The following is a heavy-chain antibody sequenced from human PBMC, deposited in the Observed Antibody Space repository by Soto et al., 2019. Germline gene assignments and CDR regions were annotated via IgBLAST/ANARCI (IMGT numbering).Heavy chain of an antibody. CDR1: GGSISSRAYY. D-gene: IGHD4-4*01. J-gene: IGHJ4*02. CDR2: IHFSGAT. Sequence: SETLSLICSVSGGSISSRAYYWAWIRQPPGKGLEWIGGIHFSGATYYNPSLKGRLTISVDKSKNQFSVKLSSVTAADTAVYYCARTAYISNWQPIDYWGQGTLVTVSS. CDR3: ARTAYISNWQPIDY. V-gene: IGHV4-39*01.